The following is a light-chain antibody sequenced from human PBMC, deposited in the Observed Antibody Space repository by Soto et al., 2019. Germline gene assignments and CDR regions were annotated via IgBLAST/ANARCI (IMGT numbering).Light chain of an antibody. V-gene: IGKV3-20*01. CDR3: QQYGSSRT. CDR2: GAS. CDR1: QSVSSSY. Sequence: EIVLTQSPGTLSLSPGERATLSCRASQSVSSSYLAWYQQKPGQAPRLLIYGASSRATGIPDRCSGSGSGTDFTLTISRLEPEGFAVYYCQQYGSSRTFGQGTQVEIK. J-gene: IGKJ1*01.